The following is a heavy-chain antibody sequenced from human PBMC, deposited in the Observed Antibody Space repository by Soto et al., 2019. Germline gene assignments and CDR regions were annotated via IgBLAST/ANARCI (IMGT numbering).Heavy chain of an antibody. D-gene: IGHD2-2*01. J-gene: IGHJ3*02. Sequence: PGGSLRLSCAASGFTFSSYGMHWVRQAPGKGLEWVAVISYDGNNKYYADSVKGRFTISRDNSKNTLFLQMNSMRAEDTAVYYCAKAPYDCSSTSCYAAMGAFDIWGQGTMVTVSS. CDR3: AKAPYDCSSTSCYAAMGAFDI. V-gene: IGHV3-30*18. CDR1: GFTFSSYG. CDR2: ISYDGNNK.